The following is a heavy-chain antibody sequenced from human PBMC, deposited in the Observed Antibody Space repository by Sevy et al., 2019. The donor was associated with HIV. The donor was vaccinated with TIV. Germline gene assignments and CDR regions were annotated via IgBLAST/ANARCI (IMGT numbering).Heavy chain of an antibody. CDR2: IYGSSGAT. V-gene: IGHV3-23*01. D-gene: IGHD3-22*01. CDR1: GFTFISYA. J-gene: IGHJ3*02. Sequence: GGSLRLSCKPSGFTFISYAMNWVHQAPGKGLEWVSTIYGSSGATYYGDSVKGRFTISRDNSKNTLYLQMNSLRTEDTAVYYCAGGRYDSSGSFDAFDIWGQGTMVTVSS. CDR3: AGGRYDSSGSFDAFDI.